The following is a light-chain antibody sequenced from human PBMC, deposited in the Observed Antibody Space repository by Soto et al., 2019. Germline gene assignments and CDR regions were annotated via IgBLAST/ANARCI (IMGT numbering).Light chain of an antibody. Sequence: EVVLTQSPATLSLSPGETATLSCRASQSVDSYVAWYQQKLGQAPGLLIYDAYTRATGVAARFTGSGSATDFSLTITSLGPEDFAVYDCQQRAKWSSTFGPGTKVE. J-gene: IGKJ2*02. CDR1: QSVDSY. CDR2: DAY. CDR3: QQRAKWSST. V-gene: IGKV3-11*01.